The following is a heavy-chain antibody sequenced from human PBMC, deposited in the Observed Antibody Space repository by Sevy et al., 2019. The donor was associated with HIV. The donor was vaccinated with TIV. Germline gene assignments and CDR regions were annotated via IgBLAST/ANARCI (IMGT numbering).Heavy chain of an antibody. D-gene: IGHD5-18*01. J-gene: IGHJ4*02. CDR2: MMEDGSDK. CDR1: GFTFSVYW. CDR3: VREGVGGYSYSLDQ. Sequence: GGSLRLSCAASGFTFSVYWMTWVRQAPGKGLEWVATMMEDGSDKDYVDSVKGRFTISRDNAKNSLYLQMNSLRAEDTAVYYCVREGVGGYSYSLDQWGLGTLVTVSS. V-gene: IGHV3-7*01.